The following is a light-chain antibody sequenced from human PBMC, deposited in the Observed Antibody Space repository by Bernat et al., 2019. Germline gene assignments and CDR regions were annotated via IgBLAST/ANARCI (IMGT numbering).Light chain of an antibody. CDR2: SAS. CDR1: QDISIS. V-gene: IGKV1-16*02. Sequence: DIQMTQSPTLLSASVGDKVTITCRASQDISISLAWLQHKPGRAPKSLIYSASILQSEFPSKFSGSGYGTDFSLTISSLHPGDSATYYCQQYHVYPPTFGQGTKVEIK. J-gene: IGKJ1*01. CDR3: QQYHVYPPT.